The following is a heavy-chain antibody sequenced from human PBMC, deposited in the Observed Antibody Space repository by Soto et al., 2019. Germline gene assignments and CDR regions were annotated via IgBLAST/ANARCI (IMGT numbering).Heavy chain of an antibody. CDR3: ARSLPGTYGAFDL. J-gene: IGHJ3*01. CDR1: EFTFRGYW. CDR2: ISGDGSST. V-gene: IGHV3-74*01. Sequence: GGSLRLSCAASEFTFRGYWMHWVRQSPGKGLVWVSRISGDGSSTNYADSVKGRFTISRDNAKNTVYLQIDSLRAEDTAVYYCARSLPGTYGAFDLWGQGTMVTVSS. D-gene: IGHD1-7*01.